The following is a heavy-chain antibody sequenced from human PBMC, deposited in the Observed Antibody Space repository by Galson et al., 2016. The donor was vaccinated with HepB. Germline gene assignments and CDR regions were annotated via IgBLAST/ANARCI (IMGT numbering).Heavy chain of an antibody. CDR2: INHGGST. V-gene: IGHV4-34*01. CDR1: GGSFSDHY. CDR3: AGYKRDYHGSGRVNYYYIMDV. D-gene: IGHD3-10*01. J-gene: IGHJ6*02. Sequence: TLSLTCAVYGGSFSDHYWNWIRQPPGKGLEWIGEINHGGSTNYNPSLKSRVTMTVDPSKNEFSLKLNSVTAADTAVYYCAGYKRDYHGSGRVNYYYIMDVWGQRTTVIGSS.